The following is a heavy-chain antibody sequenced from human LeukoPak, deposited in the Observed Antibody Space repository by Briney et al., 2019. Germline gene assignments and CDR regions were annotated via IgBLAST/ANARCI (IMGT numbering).Heavy chain of an antibody. CDR3: ARFAVPDAFDI. CDR2: IYYSGST. V-gene: IGHV4-59*08. J-gene: IGHJ3*02. CDR1: GGSITGYY. Sequence: SETLSLTCTVSGGSITGYYWSWIRQPPGKGLEWIGYIYYSGSTNYNPSLKSRVTISVDTSKNQFSLKLSSVTAADTAVYYCARFAVPDAFDIWGQGTMVTVSS. D-gene: IGHD4-17*01.